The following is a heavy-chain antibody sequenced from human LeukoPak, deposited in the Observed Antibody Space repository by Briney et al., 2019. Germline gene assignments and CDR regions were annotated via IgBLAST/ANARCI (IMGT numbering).Heavy chain of an antibody. J-gene: IGHJ4*02. CDR1: GLTFSSYG. V-gene: IGHV3-30*18. Sequence: GGSLRLSCAASGLTFSSYGMHWVRQAPGKGLEWVAVISYDGSNKYYADSVKGRFTISRDNSKNTLYLQMNSLRAEDTAVYYCAKDGAGKYYDSSGYYYSDYWGQGTLVTVSS. CDR3: AKDGAGKYYDSSGYYYSDY. CDR2: ISYDGSNK. D-gene: IGHD3-22*01.